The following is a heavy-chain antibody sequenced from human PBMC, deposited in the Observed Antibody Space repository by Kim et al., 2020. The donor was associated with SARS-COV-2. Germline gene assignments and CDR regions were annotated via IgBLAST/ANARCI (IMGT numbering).Heavy chain of an antibody. Sequence: SVKVSCKASGFTFTSSAVQWVRQARGQRLEWIGWIVVGSGNTNYAQKFQERVTITRDMSTSTAYMELSSLRSEDTAVYYCAAVGYSGYDFDYWGQGTLVTVSS. CDR2: IVVGSGNT. J-gene: IGHJ4*02. CDR1: GFTFTSSA. V-gene: IGHV1-58*01. D-gene: IGHD5-12*01. CDR3: AAVGYSGYDFDY.